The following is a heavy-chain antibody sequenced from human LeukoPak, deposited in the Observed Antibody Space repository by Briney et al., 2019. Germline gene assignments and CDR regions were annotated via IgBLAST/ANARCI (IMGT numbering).Heavy chain of an antibody. CDR1: GFTFSSYW. V-gene: IGHV3-7*01. Sequence: PGGSLRLSCAASGFTFSSYWMSWVRQAPRKGLEWVANIKQDGSEKYYVDSVKGRFTISRDNAKNSLYLQMNSLRAEDTAVYYCAREAYCSSTSCYKDAFDIWGQGTMVTVSS. D-gene: IGHD2-2*02. CDR2: IKQDGSEK. J-gene: IGHJ3*02. CDR3: AREAYCSSTSCYKDAFDI.